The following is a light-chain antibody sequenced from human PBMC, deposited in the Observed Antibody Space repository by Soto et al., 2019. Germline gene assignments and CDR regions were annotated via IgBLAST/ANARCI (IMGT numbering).Light chain of an antibody. CDR3: QQYGSSRWT. V-gene: IGKV3-20*01. CDR1: QSVSNTY. CDR2: AAS. Sequence: EIVLTQSPDTLSLFPGERATLSCRASQSVSNTYLDWYQQKPGQAPRPLISAASTRATGTPDRFSGSGSGTDFTLTISRLEPEDFAIYYCQQYGSSRWTFGQGTKVEIK. J-gene: IGKJ1*01.